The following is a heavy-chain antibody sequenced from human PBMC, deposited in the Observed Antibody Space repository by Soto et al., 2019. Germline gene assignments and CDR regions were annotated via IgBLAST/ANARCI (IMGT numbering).Heavy chain of an antibody. D-gene: IGHD1-26*01. CDR1: GFTFSSYA. J-gene: IGHJ4*02. Sequence: EVQLLESGGGLVQPGGSLRLSCAASGFTFSSYAMSWVRQAPGKGLEWVSAISGSGGSTYYADSVKGRFTISRDNSKNTRFLQMNSLRAEDTAVYYCAKQSGSRTHLDYWGQGTLVTVSS. V-gene: IGHV3-23*01. CDR2: ISGSGGST. CDR3: AKQSGSRTHLDY.